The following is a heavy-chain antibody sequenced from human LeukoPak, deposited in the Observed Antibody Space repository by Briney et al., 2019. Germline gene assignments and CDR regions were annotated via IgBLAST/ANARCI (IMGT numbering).Heavy chain of an antibody. CDR3: ARVHTSSYAADL. D-gene: IGHD3-22*01. CDR1: GFTFSTYS. J-gene: IGHJ5*02. Sequence: GGSLRLSCAASGFTFSTYSIDWVRQAPGKGLEWISYISSSSSTIDFADSVKGRFTISRDHARNSVYLQMNSLRAEDTAVYYCARVHTSSYAADLWGQGTLVTVSS. V-gene: IGHV3-48*04. CDR2: ISSSSSTI.